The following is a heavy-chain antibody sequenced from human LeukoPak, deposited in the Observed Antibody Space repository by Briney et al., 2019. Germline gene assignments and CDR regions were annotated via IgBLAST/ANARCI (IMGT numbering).Heavy chain of an antibody. Sequence: PGGSLRLSCAASRFTFDDYIMHWVRQAPGKGLEWVSLISWDGETTYYADSVKGRFTISRDNAKNSLYLQMNSLRVEDTAVYYCAELGITMIGGVWGKGTTVTISS. CDR2: ISWDGETT. CDR1: RFTFDDYI. J-gene: IGHJ6*04. D-gene: IGHD3-10*02. CDR3: AELGITMIGGV. V-gene: IGHV3-43*01.